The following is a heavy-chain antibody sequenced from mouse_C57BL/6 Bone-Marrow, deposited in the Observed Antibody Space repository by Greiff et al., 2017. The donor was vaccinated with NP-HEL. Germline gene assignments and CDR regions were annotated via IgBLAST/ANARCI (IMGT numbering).Heavy chain of an antibody. CDR1: GYTFTSYW. V-gene: IGHV1-50*01. CDR3: ARGFITTVVAERYFGV. D-gene: IGHD1-1*01. CDR2: IDPSDSYT. Sequence: QVQLQQSGAELVKPGASVKLSCKASGYTFTSYWMQWVKQRPGQGLEWIGEIDPSDSYTNYNQKFKGKATLTVDTSSSTAYMQLSNLTSEDSAVYYCARGFITTVVAERYFGVWGTGTTVTVSS. J-gene: IGHJ1*03.